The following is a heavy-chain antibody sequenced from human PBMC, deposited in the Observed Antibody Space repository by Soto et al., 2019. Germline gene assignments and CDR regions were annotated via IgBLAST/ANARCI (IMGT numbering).Heavy chain of an antibody. D-gene: IGHD6-19*01. V-gene: IGHV3-33*01. CDR3: AREEGQWRVTSFDY. Sequence: QVQLVESGGGVVQPGRSLRLSCAASGFTFSSYGMHWVRQAPGKGLEWVAGIWYDGSNKYYADSVKGRFTISRDNSKNKVYLEMNSLRAEDTAVYYCAREEGQWRVTSFDYWGQGTLVTVSS. J-gene: IGHJ4*02. CDR2: IWYDGSNK. CDR1: GFTFSSYG.